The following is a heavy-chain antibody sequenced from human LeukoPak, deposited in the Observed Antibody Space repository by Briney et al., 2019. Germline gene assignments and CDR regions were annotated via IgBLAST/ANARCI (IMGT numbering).Heavy chain of an antibody. Sequence: SETLSLTCTVSGGSISSYYWSWIRQPPGKGLEWIGYIYYSGSTNYNPSLKSRVTISVDTSKNQFSLKLSSVTAADTAVYYCARRPRGNTVGLDYWGQGTLVTVSS. CDR3: ARRPRGNTVGLDY. V-gene: IGHV4-59*08. D-gene: IGHD4-23*01. CDR2: IYYSGST. J-gene: IGHJ4*02. CDR1: GGSISSYY.